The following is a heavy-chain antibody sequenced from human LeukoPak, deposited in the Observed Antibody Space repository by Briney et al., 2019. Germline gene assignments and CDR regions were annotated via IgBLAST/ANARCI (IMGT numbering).Heavy chain of an antibody. V-gene: IGHV3-7*01. CDR1: GFTFSSYS. Sequence: PGGSLRLSCAASGFTFSSYSMNWVRRAPGKGLEWVANIKQDVSEKYYVDSVKGRFTISRDNAKNSLYLQMNSLRAEDTAVYYCARVRKDIVVVPGAMRDTYYFDYWGQGTLVTVSS. D-gene: IGHD2-2*01. CDR3: ARVRKDIVVVPGAMRDTYYFDY. J-gene: IGHJ4*02. CDR2: IKQDVSEK.